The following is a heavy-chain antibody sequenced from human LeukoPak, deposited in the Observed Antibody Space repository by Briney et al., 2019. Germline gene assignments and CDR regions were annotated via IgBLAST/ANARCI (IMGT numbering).Heavy chain of an antibody. D-gene: IGHD3-3*01. CDR2: IRQDGRET. Sequence: GGSLRLSCAASGFTFSSYWMSWVRQAPGKGLEWVATIRQDGRETYYVDSVKGRFTISRDNAKNSLFLQMNSLRADDTAVFYCARDWSCDYWGQGALVTVSS. V-gene: IGHV3-7*05. J-gene: IGHJ4*02. CDR1: GFTFSSYW. CDR3: ARDWSCDY.